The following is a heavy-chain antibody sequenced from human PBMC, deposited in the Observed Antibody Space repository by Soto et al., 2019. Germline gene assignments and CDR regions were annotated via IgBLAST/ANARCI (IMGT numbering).Heavy chain of an antibody. V-gene: IGHV3-33*05. CDR1: AFTFSSYG. CDR3: ARPRGWNYRNYNAYYGMDV. Sequence: QVQLVESGGGVVQPGRSQRLSCLASAFTFSSYGMHWVRQAPGKGLEWVTHIANDGSDEHYADSVKGRFTVSRDNSKNTLYLHMNDLRVGDTAVYYCARPRGWNYRNYNAYYGMDVWGQGTTVTVSS. CDR2: IANDGSDE. J-gene: IGHJ6*02. D-gene: IGHD4-4*01.